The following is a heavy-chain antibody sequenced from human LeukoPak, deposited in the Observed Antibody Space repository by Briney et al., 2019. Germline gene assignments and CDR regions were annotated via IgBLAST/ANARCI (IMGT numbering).Heavy chain of an antibody. V-gene: IGHV4-39*01. Sequence: SETLSLTCTVSGGSISSSSYYWGWIRQPPGKGLEWIGSIYYSGSTYYDPSLKSRVTISVDTSKNQFSLKLSSVTAADTAVYYCARMGRGATYDPWGQGTLVTDSS. CDR1: GGSISSSSYY. CDR2: IYYSGST. CDR3: ARMGRGATYDP. J-gene: IGHJ5*02. D-gene: IGHD1-26*01.